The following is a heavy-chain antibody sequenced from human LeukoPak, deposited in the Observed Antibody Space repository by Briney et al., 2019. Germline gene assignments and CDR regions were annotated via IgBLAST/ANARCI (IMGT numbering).Heavy chain of an antibody. CDR3: ARDRYIVASLGDAFDL. Sequence: SETLSLTCAVYGGSFSGYYWSWIRQPPGKGLEWIGEINHSGSTNYNPSLKSRVTISVDTSKNQFSLRLTSVTAADTAVYYCARDRYIVASLGDAFDLWGQGTLVTVSS. CDR2: INHSGST. V-gene: IGHV4-34*01. CDR1: GGSFSGYY. J-gene: IGHJ3*01. D-gene: IGHD5-12*01.